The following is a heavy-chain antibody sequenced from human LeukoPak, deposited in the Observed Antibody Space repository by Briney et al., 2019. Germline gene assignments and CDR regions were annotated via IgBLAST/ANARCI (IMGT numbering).Heavy chain of an antibody. CDR2: ISGSGHDI. D-gene: IGHD6-19*01. Sequence: TPGGSLTLSCVVSGFSFSDSYMTWIRQTPGKGLESLAYISGSGHDIYYTDSVKGRFTISRDNAKNSLYLQMNSLRAEDTAVYHCARDAVAVYYMDVWGKGTTVTVSS. CDR3: ARDAVAVYYMDV. J-gene: IGHJ6*03. CDR1: GFSFSDSY. V-gene: IGHV3-11*04.